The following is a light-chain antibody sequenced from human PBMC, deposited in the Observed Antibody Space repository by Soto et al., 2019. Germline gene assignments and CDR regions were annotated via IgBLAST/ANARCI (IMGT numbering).Light chain of an antibody. Sequence: IVMTQSPDSLAVSLGERATINCKSSQSVLYSSNNKNYLAWYQQKPGQPPKLLIYWASTRESGVPDRFSGSGSGTDFTLTISSLQAEDVAVYYCQQHYITPVTFGQGTKVEIK. CDR3: QQHYITPVT. V-gene: IGKV4-1*01. CDR1: QSVLYSSNNKNY. J-gene: IGKJ1*01. CDR2: WAS.